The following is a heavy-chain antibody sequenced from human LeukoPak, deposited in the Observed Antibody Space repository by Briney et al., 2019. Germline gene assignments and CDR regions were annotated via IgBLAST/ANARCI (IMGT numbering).Heavy chain of an antibody. V-gene: IGHV4-38-2*02. D-gene: IGHD3-16*01. CDR1: GYSISSGYY. CDR2: IYHSGST. J-gene: IGHJ4*02. Sequence: SETLSLTCTVSGYSISSGYYWGWIRQPPGKGLEWIGSIYHSGSTYYNPSLKSRVTISVDTSKNQFSLKLSSVTAADTAVYYCARDGGKKIDYWGQRTLVTVSS. CDR3: ARDGGKKIDY.